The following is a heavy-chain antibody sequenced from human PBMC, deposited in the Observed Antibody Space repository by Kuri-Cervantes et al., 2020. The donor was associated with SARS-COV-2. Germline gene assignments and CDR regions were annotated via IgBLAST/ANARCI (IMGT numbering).Heavy chain of an antibody. J-gene: IGHJ2*01. CDR3: ARKGSGGWYFDL. Sequence: GESLKISCAASGFTFSSYWMSWVRQAPGKGLEWVANIKQDGSEKYYVDSVKGRFTISRDNAKNSLYLQMNSLRAEDTAVYYCARKGSGGWYFDLWGRGTLVTVSS. D-gene: IGHD3-10*01. CDR1: GFTFSSYW. V-gene: IGHV3-7*01. CDR2: IKQDGSEK.